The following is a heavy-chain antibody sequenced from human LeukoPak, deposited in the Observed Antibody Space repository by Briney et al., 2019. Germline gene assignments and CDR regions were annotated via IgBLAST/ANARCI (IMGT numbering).Heavy chain of an antibody. D-gene: IGHD1-26*01. CDR2: INPNSGGT. CDR1: DDTFASYG. CDR3: ARHPYSGSYHFDY. J-gene: IGHJ4*02. Sequence: ASVRISCKTSDDTFASYGFNWVRQAPGQGLEWMGWINPNSGGTNSAQKFQGRVTMTRDTSISTAYMELSRLTSDDTAVYYCARHPYSGSYHFDYWGQGTLVTVSS. V-gene: IGHV1-2*02.